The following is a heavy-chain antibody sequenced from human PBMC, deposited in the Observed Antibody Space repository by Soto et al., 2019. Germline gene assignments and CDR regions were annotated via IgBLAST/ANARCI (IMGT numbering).Heavy chain of an antibody. CDR3: ARAPYSSSWYRGEVYGMDV. D-gene: IGHD6-13*01. V-gene: IGHV4-59*01. CDR1: GGSISSYY. CDR2: IYYSGST. J-gene: IGHJ6*02. Sequence: SETLSLTCTVSGGSISSYYWSWIRQPPGKGLEWIGYIYYSGSTNYNPSLKSRVTISVDTSKNQFSLKLSSVTAADTAVYYCARAPYSSSWYRGEVYGMDVWGQGTTVTVSS.